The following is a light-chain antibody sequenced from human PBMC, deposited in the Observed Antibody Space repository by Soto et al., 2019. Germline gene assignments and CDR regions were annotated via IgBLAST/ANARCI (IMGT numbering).Light chain of an antibody. CDR3: QQGGNWPLT. Sequence: EIVMTQSPGTLSVSTGEGATLSCRASQSVDSNLAWYQQKPGQAPRLLIYGASTRATGIPDRFRGSGSGTEFTLTISSLQPEDFAVYYCQQGGNWPLTFGQGTRLEIK. CDR1: QSVDSN. CDR2: GAS. V-gene: IGKV3D-15*01. J-gene: IGKJ5*01.